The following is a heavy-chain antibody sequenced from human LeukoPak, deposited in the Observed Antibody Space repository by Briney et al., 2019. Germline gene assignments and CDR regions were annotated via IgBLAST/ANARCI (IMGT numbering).Heavy chain of an antibody. D-gene: IGHD2-2*01. CDR2: IIPMFGTP. CDR1: GYTFTGYY. J-gene: IGHJ3*02. V-gene: IGHV1-69*05. Sequence: GASVKVSCKASGYTFTGYYMHWVRQAPGQGLEWMGGIIPMFGTPNYAQKFQGRVTITTDDSTNTAYMELRSLRSEDTAVYYCARDPLGYCSSTRCYVDAFDIWGQGTMVTVSS. CDR3: ARDPLGYCSSTRCYVDAFDI.